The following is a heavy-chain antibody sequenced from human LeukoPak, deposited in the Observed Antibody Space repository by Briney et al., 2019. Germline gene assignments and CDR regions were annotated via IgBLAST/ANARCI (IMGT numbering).Heavy chain of an antibody. CDR3: AKGHVSESIDY. Sequence: GGSLRLSCAASGLTFDDYAMHWVRQAPGKGLEWVSLISGDGGSTYYADSVKGRFTISRDNSKNSLYLQMNSLRTEDTALYHCAKGHVSESIDYWGQGTLVTVSS. CDR2: ISGDGGST. J-gene: IGHJ4*02. V-gene: IGHV3-43*02. CDR1: GLTFDDYA.